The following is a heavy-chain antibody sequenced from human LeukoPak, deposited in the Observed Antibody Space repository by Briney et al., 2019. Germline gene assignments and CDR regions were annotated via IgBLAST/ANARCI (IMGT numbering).Heavy chain of an antibody. CDR2: INHSGST. CDR1: GGSSSGYY. Sequence: SETLSLTCAVYGGSSSGYYWSRIRQPPGKGLEWIGEINHSGSTNYNPSLKSRVTISVDTSKNQFSLKLSSVTAADTAVYYCARRGYSYGTFDYWGQGTLVTVSS. CDR3: ARRGYSYGTFDY. D-gene: IGHD5-18*01. V-gene: IGHV4-34*01. J-gene: IGHJ4*02.